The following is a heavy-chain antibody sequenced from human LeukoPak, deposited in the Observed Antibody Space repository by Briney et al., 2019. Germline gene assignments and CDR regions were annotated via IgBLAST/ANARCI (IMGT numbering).Heavy chain of an antibody. D-gene: IGHD2-15*01. CDR1: GYTLTELS. CDR2: FDPEDGET. CDR3: ATARYCSGGSCYSYYFDY. Sequence: ASVKVSCKVSGYTLTELSMHWVRQAPGKGLEWMGGFDPEDGETIYARKFQGRVTMTEDTSTDTAYMELSSLRSEDTAVYYCATARYCSGGSCYSYYFDYWGQGTLVTVSS. J-gene: IGHJ4*02. V-gene: IGHV1-24*01.